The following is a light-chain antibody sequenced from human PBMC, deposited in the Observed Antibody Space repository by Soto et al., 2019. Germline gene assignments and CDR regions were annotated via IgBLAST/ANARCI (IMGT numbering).Light chain of an antibody. V-gene: IGLV1-40*01. J-gene: IGLJ3*02. CDR3: QSYDSLSGSRV. Sequence: QSVLTQPPSVSGTPGQRVTISCTGSTSNIGAGYDVHWYQQLPGTAPKLLIFANNNRPSGVPDRFSGSKSGTSASLAITGLQAEDEADYYCQSYDSLSGSRVFGGGTKLTV. CDR2: ANN. CDR1: TSNIGAGYD.